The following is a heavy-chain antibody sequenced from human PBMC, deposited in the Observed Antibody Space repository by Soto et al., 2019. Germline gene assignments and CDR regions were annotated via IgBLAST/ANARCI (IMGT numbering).Heavy chain of an antibody. V-gene: IGHV5-10-1*01. D-gene: IGHD6-13*01. J-gene: IGHJ3*02. CDR1: GYSFTTYW. Sequence: EVQLVQSGAEVKKPGESLRIYCKGSGYSFTTYWISWVRHMPGKGLEWMGRIDPNDSHTNYSPSFQGHVTISADKSISAAYLQWSSLKASDTAMYYCARWYSSSWIAFEIWGQGTMVTVSS. CDR2: IDPNDSHT. CDR3: ARWYSSSWIAFEI.